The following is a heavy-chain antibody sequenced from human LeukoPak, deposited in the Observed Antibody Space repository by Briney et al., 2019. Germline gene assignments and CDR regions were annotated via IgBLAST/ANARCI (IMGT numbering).Heavy chain of an antibody. CDR1: GFTFDDYT. V-gene: IGHV3-43*01. J-gene: IGHJ4*02. CDR2: ITWDGGST. CDR3: AKGKNTGSYLSHVDY. Sequence: GGSLRLSCAASGFTFDDYTMHWVRQAPGEGLGWVSLITWDGGSTYYADSVKGRFTIPRDNSNNSLYLQMNSLRTEDTALYYCAKGKNTGSYLSHVDYWGQGTLVTVSS. D-gene: IGHD3-10*01.